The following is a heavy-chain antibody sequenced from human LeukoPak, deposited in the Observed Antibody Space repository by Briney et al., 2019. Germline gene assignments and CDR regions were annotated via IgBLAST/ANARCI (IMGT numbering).Heavy chain of an antibody. CDR1: GGSISSHY. Sequence: SETLSLTCTVSGGSISSHYWSWIRQPPGKGLEWIGYIYYSGSTNYNPSLKSRVTISVDTSKNQFSLKLSSVTAADTAVYYCARSAGAEDVWGKGTTVTVSS. CDR2: IYYSGST. CDR3: ARSAGAEDV. D-gene: IGHD3-10*01. J-gene: IGHJ6*04. V-gene: IGHV4-59*11.